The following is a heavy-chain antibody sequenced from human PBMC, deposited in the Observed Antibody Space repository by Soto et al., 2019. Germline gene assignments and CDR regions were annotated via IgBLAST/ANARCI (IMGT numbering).Heavy chain of an antibody. CDR1: GFTFDDYA. D-gene: IGHD6-13*01. J-gene: IGHJ6*02. CDR3: AKGDTAAAGTLEGYYYYGVDV. CDR2: ISWNSGSI. Sequence: GGSLRLSCAASGFTFDDYAMHWVRQAPGKGLEWISGISWNSGSIGYADSVKGRFTISRDNAKNSLYLQMNSLRAEDTALYYCAKGDTAAAGTLEGYYYYGVDVWGQGTTVTVSS. V-gene: IGHV3-9*01.